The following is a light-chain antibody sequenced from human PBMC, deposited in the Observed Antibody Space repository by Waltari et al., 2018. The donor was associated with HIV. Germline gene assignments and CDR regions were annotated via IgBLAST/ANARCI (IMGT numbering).Light chain of an antibody. Sequence: EIVMTQSPATLSVSPGERATLSCRARQSVSSNLAWYQQKPGQAPRLLSYGASTRATGIPARFSGSWSGTEFTLTISSLQSEDFAVYYCQQYNNWRTFGGGTKVEIK. CDR3: QQYNNWRT. CDR1: QSVSSN. CDR2: GAS. V-gene: IGKV3-15*01. J-gene: IGKJ4*01.